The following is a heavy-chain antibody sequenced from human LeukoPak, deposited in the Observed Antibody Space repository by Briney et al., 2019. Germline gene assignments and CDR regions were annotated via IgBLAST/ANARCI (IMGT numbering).Heavy chain of an antibody. J-gene: IGHJ4*02. CDR2: ISAYNGNT. CDR3: ARDEKDLQEWDSMVATPNY. D-gene: IGHD5-12*01. V-gene: IGHV1-18*01. Sequence: ASVKVSCKASGYTFTSYGISWVRQAPGQGLEWMGWISAYNGNTNYAQKLQGRVTMTTDTSTSTAYMELRSLRSDDTAVYYCARDEKDLQEWDSMVATPNYWGQGTLVTVSS. CDR1: GYTFTSYG.